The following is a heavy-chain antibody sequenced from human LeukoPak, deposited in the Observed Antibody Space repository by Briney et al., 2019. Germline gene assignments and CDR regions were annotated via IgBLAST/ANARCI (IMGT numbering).Heavy chain of an antibody. Sequence: GGSLRLSCAASGFTFSSYAMHWVRQAPGKGLEYVSAISSNGGSTYYANSVKGRFTISRDNSKNTLYLQMGSLRAEDMAVYYCARDMVVVAASDYWGQGTLVTVSS. CDR3: ARDMVVVAASDY. J-gene: IGHJ4*02. V-gene: IGHV3-64*01. CDR2: ISSNGGST. D-gene: IGHD2-15*01. CDR1: GFTFSSYA.